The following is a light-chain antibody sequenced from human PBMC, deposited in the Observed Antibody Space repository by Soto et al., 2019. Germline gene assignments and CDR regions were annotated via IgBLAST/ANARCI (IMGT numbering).Light chain of an antibody. Sequence: EIVLTQSPGTLSLSPGERATLSCRASQSVSSSYLAWYQQKPGQAPRLLIYGASSRATGIPDRFSGSGSGTDFTLPISILEPEDFAGYYCEQYGSSQQNLYTFGQGTKLEIK. CDR1: QSVSSSY. CDR3: EQYGSSQQNLYT. V-gene: IGKV3-20*01. J-gene: IGKJ2*01. CDR2: GAS.